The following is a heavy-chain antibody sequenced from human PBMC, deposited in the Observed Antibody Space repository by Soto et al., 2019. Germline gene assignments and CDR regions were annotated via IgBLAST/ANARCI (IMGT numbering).Heavy chain of an antibody. Sequence: TCTVSGGSISSSSYYWGWIRQPPGKGLEWIGSIYYSGSTYYNPSLKSRVNISVDTSKNQFSLKLSSVTAADTAVCYCASEVVVVDYYGMDVWGQGTTVTVSS. CDR2: IYYSGST. CDR3: ASEVVVVDYYGMDV. J-gene: IGHJ6*02. D-gene: IGHD2-15*01. CDR1: GGSISSSSYY. V-gene: IGHV4-39*01.